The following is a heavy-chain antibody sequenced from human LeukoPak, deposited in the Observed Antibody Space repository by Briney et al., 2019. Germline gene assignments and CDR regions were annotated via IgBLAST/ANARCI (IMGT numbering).Heavy chain of an antibody. V-gene: IGHV3-33*08. CDR2: IWADGSNQ. CDR1: GFTFSSYW. D-gene: IGHD2-15*01. CDR3: ARDPHYCSGGSCYSLGFDP. J-gene: IGHJ5*02. Sequence: GGSLRLSCAASGFTFSSYWMHWVRQAPGKGLEWVAVIWADGSNQYYADSVKGRFTISRDISKNTLYLQMNSLRAEDTAVYYCARDPHYCSGGSCYSLGFDPWGQGTLVTVSS.